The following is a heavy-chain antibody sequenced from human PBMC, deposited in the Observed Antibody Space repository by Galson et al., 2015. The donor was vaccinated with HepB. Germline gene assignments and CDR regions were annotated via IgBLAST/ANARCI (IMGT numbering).Heavy chain of an antibody. V-gene: IGHV4-38-2*02. D-gene: IGHD1-26*01. CDR1: GYSISSGYY. CDR3: ARDLGSYYSFDY. J-gene: IGHJ4*02. Sequence: ETLSLTCAVSGYSISSGYYWGWIRQPPGKGLEWIGSIYHSGSTDYNPSLKSRVTISVDTSKNQFSLKLSSVTAADTAVYYCARDLGSYYSFDYWGQGTLVTVSS. CDR2: IYHSGST.